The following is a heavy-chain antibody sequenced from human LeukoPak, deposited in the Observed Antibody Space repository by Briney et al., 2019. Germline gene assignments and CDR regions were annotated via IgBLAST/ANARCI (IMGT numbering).Heavy chain of an antibody. D-gene: IGHD4-17*01. J-gene: IGHJ5*02. CDR1: GFIFSDYN. CDR2: ISGSGGST. Sequence: GGSLRLSCAASGFIFSDYNMSWLRQAPGKGLEWVSAISGSGGSTYYADSVKGRFTISRDNSKNTLYLQMNSLRAEDTAVYYCAKSYGDPGLFDPWGQGTLVTVSS. CDR3: AKSYGDPGLFDP. V-gene: IGHV3-23*01.